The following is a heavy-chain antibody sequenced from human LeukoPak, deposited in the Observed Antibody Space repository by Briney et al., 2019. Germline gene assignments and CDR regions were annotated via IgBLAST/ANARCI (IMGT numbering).Heavy chain of an antibody. CDR1: GFTFSSYG. CDR3: AKDGTGYPNNWFDP. J-gene: IGHJ5*02. CDR2: ISGSGGST. Sequence: GGSLRLSCAASGFTFSSYGMHWVRQAPGKGLEWASAISGSGGSTYYADSVKGRFTISRDNSKNTLYLQMNSLRAEDTAVYYCAKDGTGYPNNWFDPWGQGTLVTVSS. D-gene: IGHD3/OR15-3a*01. V-gene: IGHV3-23*01.